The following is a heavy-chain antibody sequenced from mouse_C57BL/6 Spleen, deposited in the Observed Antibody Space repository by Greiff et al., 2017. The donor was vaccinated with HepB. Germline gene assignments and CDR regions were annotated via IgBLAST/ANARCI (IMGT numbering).Heavy chain of an antibody. J-gene: IGHJ1*03. Sequence: QVQLQQPGAELVKPGASVKLSCKASGYTFTSYWMHWVKQRPGQGLEWIGMIHPNSGSTNYNEKFKSKATLTVDKSSSTAYMQLSSLTSEDSAVYYCARYPYGSSVLWYFDVWGTGTTVTVSS. CDR2: IHPNSGST. CDR3: ARYPYGSSVLWYFDV. CDR1: GYTFTSYW. V-gene: IGHV1-64*01. D-gene: IGHD1-1*01.